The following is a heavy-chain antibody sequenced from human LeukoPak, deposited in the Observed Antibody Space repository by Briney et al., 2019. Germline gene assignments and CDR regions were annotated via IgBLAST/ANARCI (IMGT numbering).Heavy chain of an antibody. Sequence: GGSLRLSCAASGFTFSSYAMSWVRQAPGKGLEWVSAISGSGGSTYYADSVKGRFTISRDNSKNTLYLQMNSLRAEDTAVYYCAKEEGAYDSSGYRCYYYYMDVWGKGTTVTVSS. CDR1: GFTFSSYA. CDR2: ISGSGGST. J-gene: IGHJ6*03. V-gene: IGHV3-23*01. CDR3: AKEEGAYDSSGYRCYYYYMDV. D-gene: IGHD3-22*01.